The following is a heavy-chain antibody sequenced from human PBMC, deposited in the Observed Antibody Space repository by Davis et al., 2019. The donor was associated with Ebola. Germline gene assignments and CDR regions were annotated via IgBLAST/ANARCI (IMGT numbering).Heavy chain of an antibody. D-gene: IGHD4-17*01. Sequence: AASVTVSCKASGYTFTSYGISWVRQAPGQRLEWMEWISAYNGNTNYAQKLQGRVTMTTDTSTSTAYMELRSLRSDDTAVYYRARDPTVTPLDYWGQGTLVTVSS. CDR2: ISAYNGNT. V-gene: IGHV1-18*01. CDR1: GYTFTSYG. J-gene: IGHJ4*02. CDR3: ARDPTVTPLDY.